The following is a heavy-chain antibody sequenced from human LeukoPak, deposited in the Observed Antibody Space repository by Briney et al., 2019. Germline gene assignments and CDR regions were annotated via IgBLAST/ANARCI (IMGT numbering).Heavy chain of an antibody. J-gene: IGHJ4*02. CDR2: IYNTGST. CDR1: GGSIRSYY. D-gene: IGHD3-22*01. Sequence: SETLSLTCSVSGGSIRSYYWSWIRQPPGKGLEWIGYIYNTGSTNYNPSLKSRVTISVVPSKNQFSLKLSSVTAADTAVYYCARHTSGYYSSFDYWGQGTLVTVSS. CDR3: ARHTSGYYSSFDY. V-gene: IGHV4-59*01.